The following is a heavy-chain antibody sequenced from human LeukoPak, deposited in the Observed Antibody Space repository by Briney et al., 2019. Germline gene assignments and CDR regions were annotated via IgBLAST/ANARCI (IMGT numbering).Heavy chain of an antibody. D-gene: IGHD1-26*01. V-gene: IGHV4-34*01. CDR1: GGSFSGYY. CDR2: INHSGST. CDR3: ACLVVGATTA. J-gene: IGHJ5*02. Sequence: SETLSLTCAVYGGSFSGYYWSWIRQPPGKGQEWIGEINHSGSTNYNPSLKSRVTISVDTSKNQFSLKLSSVTAADTAVYYCACLVVGATTAWGQGTLVTVSS.